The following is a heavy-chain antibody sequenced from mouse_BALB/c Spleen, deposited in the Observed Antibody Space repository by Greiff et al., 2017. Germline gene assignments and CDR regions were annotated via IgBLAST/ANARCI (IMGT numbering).Heavy chain of an antibody. J-gene: IGHJ2*01. CDR1: GFTFSSYT. CDR3: ARRGDWDFDY. Sequence: EVQLVESGGGLVQPGGSLKLSCAASGFTFSSYTMPWVRQTPEKRLEWVAYISNGGGSTYYPDTVKGRFTISRDNAKNTLYLQMSSLKSEDTAMYYCARRGDWDFDYWGQGTTLTVSS. CDR2: ISNGGGST. V-gene: IGHV5-12-2*01. D-gene: IGHD4-1*01.